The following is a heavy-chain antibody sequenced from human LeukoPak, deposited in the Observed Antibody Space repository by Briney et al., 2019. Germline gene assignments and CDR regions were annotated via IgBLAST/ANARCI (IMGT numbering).Heavy chain of an antibody. D-gene: IGHD5-24*01. Sequence: GSLRLSCAASGFSLSGFDIHWVRQASGKGLEWVGRIKTKAESYATAYAASVKGRFTISRDDSRNTAYLQMSSLKTEDTAVYYCSRRPLAGNLDVWGQGTTVTVSS. CDR1: GFSLSGFD. CDR2: IKTKAESYAT. V-gene: IGHV3-73*01. J-gene: IGHJ6*02. CDR3: SRRPLAGNLDV.